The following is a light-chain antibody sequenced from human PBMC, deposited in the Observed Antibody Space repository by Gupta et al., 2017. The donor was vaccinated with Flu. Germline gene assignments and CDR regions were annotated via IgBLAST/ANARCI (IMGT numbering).Light chain of an antibody. CDR1: QGLVYSEGNNY. V-gene: IGKV2-30*01. Sequence: DGVMTQSPPSLAVTLGQSASISCRSSQGLVYSEGNNYWHWFQQRPGQSPMRLIYLVTKRDSGVPDRFSGSGSGTDFTLTISRVEAEDVGVYFCMQGAHWPWAFGQGTKLEIK. CDR3: MQGAHWPWA. CDR2: LVT. J-gene: IGKJ1*01.